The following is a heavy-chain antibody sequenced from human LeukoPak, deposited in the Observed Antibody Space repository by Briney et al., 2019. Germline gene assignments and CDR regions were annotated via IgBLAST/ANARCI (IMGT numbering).Heavy chain of an antibody. CDR2: IYYSGST. V-gene: IGHV4-59*01. CDR3: ARDYYDSSGYSQYFDY. CDR1: GGSISSYY. Sequence: SETLPLTCTVSGGSISSYYWSWIRQPPGKGLEWIGYIYYSGSTNYNPSLKSRVTISVDASKNQFSLKLSSVTAADTAVYYCARDYYDSSGYSQYFDYWGQGTLVTVSS. D-gene: IGHD3-22*01. J-gene: IGHJ4*02.